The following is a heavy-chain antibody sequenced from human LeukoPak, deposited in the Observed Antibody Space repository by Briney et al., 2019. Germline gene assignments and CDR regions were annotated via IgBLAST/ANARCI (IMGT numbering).Heavy chain of an antibody. D-gene: IGHD2-2*02. V-gene: IGHV3-11*01. J-gene: IGHJ4*02. Sequence: PGGSLRLSCAASGFTFSDCYMSWIRQAPGTGLEYISYISSSGNKINYTDSVKGRFTISRDNSKNSLYLQMNSLRAEDTAVYYCARGYITPGLWGQGTLVTVSS. CDR3: ARGYITPGL. CDR1: GFTFSDCY. CDR2: ISSSGNKI.